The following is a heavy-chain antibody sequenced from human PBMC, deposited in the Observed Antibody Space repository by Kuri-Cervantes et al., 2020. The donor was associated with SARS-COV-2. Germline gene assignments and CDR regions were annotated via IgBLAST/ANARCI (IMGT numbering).Heavy chain of an antibody. CDR1: GFTFSNYG. CDR2: ISYDGSDR. Sequence: GESLKISCAASGFTFSNYGMHWVRQAPGKGLEWVAVISYDGSDRYYADSVKGRFTISRDNSKNTLYLQMNSLRAEDTAVYYCAKDVGYFGGMDVWGQGTTVTVSS. CDR3: AKDVGYFGGMDV. V-gene: IGHV3-30*18. D-gene: IGHD3-9*01. J-gene: IGHJ6*02.